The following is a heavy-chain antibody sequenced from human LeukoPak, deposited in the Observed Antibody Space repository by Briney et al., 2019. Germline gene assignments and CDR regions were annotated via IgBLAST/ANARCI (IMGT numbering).Heavy chain of an antibody. J-gene: IGHJ5*02. Sequence: GGSLRLSCAASGFTVSSNYMSWVRQAPGKGLEWVAVIRFDGTDTYYADSVKGRFSISRDNSKSTLYLQMNSLRAEDTAVYYCSKDLTSDFGGDFDPWGQGTLVTVSS. CDR2: IRFDGTDT. CDR1: GFTVSSNY. V-gene: IGHV3-30*02. CDR3: SKDLTSDFGGDFDP. D-gene: IGHD3-10*01.